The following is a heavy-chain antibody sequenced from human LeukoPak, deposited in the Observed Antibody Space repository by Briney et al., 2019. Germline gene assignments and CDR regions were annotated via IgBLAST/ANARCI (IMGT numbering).Heavy chain of an antibody. CDR2: FYSTGST. V-gene: IGHV4-4*07. Sequence: TPSETLSLTCTVSGGSISSYYWTWIRQPAGKGLEWIGRFYSTGSTNYNPSLKSRVTMSVDTSKNQFSLKLSSVTAADTAVYYCARDQYSGSLDYWGQGTLVTVSS. D-gene: IGHD1-26*01. CDR3: ARDQYSGSLDY. CDR1: GGSISSYY. J-gene: IGHJ4*02.